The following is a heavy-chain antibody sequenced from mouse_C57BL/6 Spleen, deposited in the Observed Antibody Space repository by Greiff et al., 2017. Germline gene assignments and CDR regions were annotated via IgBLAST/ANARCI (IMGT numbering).Heavy chain of an antibody. CDR2: IYPGGGYT. D-gene: IGHD1-1*01. V-gene: IGHV1-63*01. CDR1: GYTFTNYW. J-gene: IGHJ2*01. Sequence: VKLQESGAELVRPGTSVKMSCKASGYTFTNYWIGWAKQRPGHGLEWIGDIYPGGGYTNYNEKFKGKATLTADKSSSTAYMQFSSLTSEDSAIYYCARGSNFDYWGQGTTLTVSS. CDR3: ARGSNFDY.